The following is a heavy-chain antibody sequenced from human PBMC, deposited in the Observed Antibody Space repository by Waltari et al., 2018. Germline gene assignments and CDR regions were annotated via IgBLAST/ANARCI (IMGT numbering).Heavy chain of an antibody. D-gene: IGHD4-17*01. CDR3: ARGYMTTVTTLGY. J-gene: IGHJ4*02. CDR1: GFTFSSYR. Sequence: VQLVASVGGLVRPGGSLSASWEAYGFTFSSYRLNWVRQAPGKGLEWVPSISISSSYIYYADSEKGRFTISRDNAKNSLYLQMNSLRAEDTAVYYCARGYMTTVTTLGYWGQGTLVTVSS. CDR2: ISISSSYI. V-gene: IGHV3-21*01.